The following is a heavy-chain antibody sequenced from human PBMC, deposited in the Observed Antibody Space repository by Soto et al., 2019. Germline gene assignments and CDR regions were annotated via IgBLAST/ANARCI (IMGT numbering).Heavy chain of an antibody. CDR2: ISAYNGNT. CDR3: ARAVRTGSYYNQYTWFDP. CDR1: GYTFTNYG. V-gene: IGHV1-18*01. Sequence: QVQLVQSGAEVKKPGASVKVSCKASGYTFTNYGISWVRQAPGQGLEWMGWISAYNGNTKYAQKLQGRVTMTTDTSTSTAYMELRGLRSDDTAVYYCARAVRTGSYYNQYTWFDPWGRGTLVTVSS. D-gene: IGHD3-10*01. J-gene: IGHJ5*02.